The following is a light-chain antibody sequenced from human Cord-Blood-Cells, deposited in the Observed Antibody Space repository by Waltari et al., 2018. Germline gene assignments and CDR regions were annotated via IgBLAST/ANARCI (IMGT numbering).Light chain of an antibody. CDR1: QSISSY. Sequence: DIQMTQSPSSLSASVGDRVTITCRASQSISSYLNWYQQKPGKAPRLLIYAASSLQSGVPSRFSGSGSGTDFTLTISSLQPGDFATYYCQQSYSTPWTFGQGTKVEIK. CDR3: QQSYSTPWT. V-gene: IGKV1-39*01. CDR2: AAS. J-gene: IGKJ1*01.